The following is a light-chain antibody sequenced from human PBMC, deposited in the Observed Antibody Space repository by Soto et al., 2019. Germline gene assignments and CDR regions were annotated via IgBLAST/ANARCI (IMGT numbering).Light chain of an antibody. J-gene: IGKJ3*01. V-gene: IGKV3-20*01. CDR1: QSVSSSY. CDR3: QQYGSSTFT. CDR2: GAS. Sequence: EIVLTQSPGTLSLSPGERATLSCRVSQSVSSSYLAWYQQKPGQAPRLLIYGASSRATGIPDRFSGSGSGTDFTLTISRLEPEDFAVYYCQQYGSSTFTFGPGTKVDNK.